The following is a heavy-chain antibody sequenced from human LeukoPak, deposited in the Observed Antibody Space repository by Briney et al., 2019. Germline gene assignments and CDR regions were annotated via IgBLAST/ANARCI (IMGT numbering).Heavy chain of an antibody. CDR3: AKGRSWFPAFDY. D-gene: IGHD6-13*01. Sequence: PGGSLRLSCAASGFTFSSYAMSWVRQAPGEGLEWVSSISVSGVSTYYADSVKGRFTISRDNSKNTLYLQMDSLRAEDTAVYFCAKGRSWFPAFDYWGQGTLVTVSS. CDR1: GFTFSSYA. J-gene: IGHJ4*02. V-gene: IGHV3-23*01. CDR2: ISVSGVST.